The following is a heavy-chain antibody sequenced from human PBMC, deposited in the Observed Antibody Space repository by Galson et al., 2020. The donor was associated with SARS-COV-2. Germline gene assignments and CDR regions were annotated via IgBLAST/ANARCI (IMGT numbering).Heavy chain of an antibody. Sequence: GGSLRLSCAASGFTFSSYDMHWVRQATGKGLEWVSAIGTAGDTYYPGSVKGRFTISRENAKNSLYLQMNSLRAGDTAVYYCARGHYDFWSGYYNSYYYYYMDVWGKGTTVTVSS. D-gene: IGHD3-3*01. J-gene: IGHJ6*03. CDR3: ARGHYDFWSGYYNSYYYYYMDV. V-gene: IGHV3-13*01. CDR1: GFTFSSYD. CDR2: IGTAGDT.